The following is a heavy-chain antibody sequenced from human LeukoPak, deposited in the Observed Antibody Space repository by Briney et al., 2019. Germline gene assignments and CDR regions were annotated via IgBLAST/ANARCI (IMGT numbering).Heavy chain of an antibody. CDR3: ARTSIAAAGTRWFDP. J-gene: IGHJ5*02. Sequence: MASETPSLTCAVYGGSFSGYYWSWIRQPPGKGLEWIGEINHSGSTNYNPSLKSRVTISVDTSKNQFSLKLSSVAAADTAVYYCARTSIAAAGTRWFDPWGQGTLVTVSS. V-gene: IGHV4-34*01. CDR2: INHSGST. CDR1: GGSFSGYY. D-gene: IGHD6-13*01.